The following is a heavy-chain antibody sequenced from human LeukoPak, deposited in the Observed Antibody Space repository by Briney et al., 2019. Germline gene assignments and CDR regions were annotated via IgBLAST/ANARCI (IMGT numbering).Heavy chain of an antibody. CDR1: GFTFNSYA. CDR2: ISGSGGST. V-gene: IGHV3-23*01. CDR3: AKKVPGYYYYYMDV. J-gene: IGHJ6*03. Sequence: GGSLRLSCAASGFTFNSYAMSWVRHAPGKGLEWVSGISGSGGSTYYADSVKGRFTISRDNSKNTLYLQMNSLRAEDTAVYYCAKKVPGYYYYYMDVWGKGTTVTVSS. D-gene: IGHD1-1*01.